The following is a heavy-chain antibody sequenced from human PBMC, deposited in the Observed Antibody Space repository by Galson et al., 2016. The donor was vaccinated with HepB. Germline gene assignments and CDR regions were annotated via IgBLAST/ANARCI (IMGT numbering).Heavy chain of an antibody. V-gene: IGHV4-4*09. Sequence: SETLSLTCTVSGGSIGSYYWSWIRQPPGKGLEWIGYIHNSGCNNYNPSLKSRVTIPVDTSRNQLSLKLSSVTAADTAVYYCARLLGVAVSAPLWGQGTLVTVSS. J-gene: IGHJ4*02. CDR3: ARLLGVAVSAPL. CDR1: GGSIGSYY. CDR2: IHNSGCN. D-gene: IGHD6-19*01.